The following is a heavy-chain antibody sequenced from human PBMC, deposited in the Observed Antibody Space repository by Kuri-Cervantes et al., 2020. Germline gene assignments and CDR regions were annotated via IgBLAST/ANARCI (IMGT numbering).Heavy chain of an antibody. J-gene: IGHJ4*02. CDR1: GYTFTSYG. Sequence: SVKVSCKASGYTFTSYGISWVRQAPGQGLEWMGGIIPIFGTANYAQKFQGRVTITADESTSTAYMELSSLRSEDTAVYYCARAYPGSSSWYVYWGQGTLVTCYS. V-gene: IGHV1-69*13. CDR2: IIPIFGTA. CDR3: ARAYPGSSSWYVY. D-gene: IGHD6-13*01.